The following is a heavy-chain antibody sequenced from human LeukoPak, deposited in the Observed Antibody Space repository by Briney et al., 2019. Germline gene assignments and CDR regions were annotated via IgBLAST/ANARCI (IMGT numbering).Heavy chain of an antibody. CDR1: GFIFSSYA. CDR3: AKLGGPYNWDYAGLNYMDV. Sequence: GGSLRLSCAASGFIFSSYAMTWVRQAPGKGLEWVSGISGSGVNTYYADSVKGRFTISRDNSKDTVYLQMNSLRAEDTAIYYCAKLGGPYNWDYAGLNYMDVWGKGTTFTVSS. D-gene: IGHD1-7*01. CDR2: ISGSGVNT. J-gene: IGHJ6*03. V-gene: IGHV3-23*01.